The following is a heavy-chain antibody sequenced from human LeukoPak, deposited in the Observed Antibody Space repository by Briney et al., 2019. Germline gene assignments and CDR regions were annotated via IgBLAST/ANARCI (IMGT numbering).Heavy chain of an antibody. J-gene: IGHJ4*02. V-gene: IGHV3-23*01. CDR2: LSGGGDST. CDR1: GFTFSSYA. Sequence: GGSLRLSCAASGFTFSSYAMTWVRQAPGKGLEWVSALSGGGDSTYYADSVQGRFTISRDNSKNTLYLQMNSLRAEDTAVYYCAKGPGYCSSTSCPADYWGQGTLVTVSS. CDR3: AKGPGYCSSTSCPADY. D-gene: IGHD2-2*01.